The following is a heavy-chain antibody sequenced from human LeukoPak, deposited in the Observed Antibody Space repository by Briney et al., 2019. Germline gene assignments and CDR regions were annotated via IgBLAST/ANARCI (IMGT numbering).Heavy chain of an antibody. J-gene: IGHJ4*02. CDR2: IYPGDSDT. CDR3: ARQRGWGSFEYYFDY. V-gene: IGHV5-51*01. D-gene: IGHD3-16*01. CDR1: GYSFTSYW. Sequence: GESLKISCKGSGYSFTSYWIGWVRQMPGKGLEWMGIIYPGDSDTRYSPSFQGQVTISADKSISTAYLQWISLKASDTAMYYCARQRGWGSFEYYFDYSGQGTLVTVSS.